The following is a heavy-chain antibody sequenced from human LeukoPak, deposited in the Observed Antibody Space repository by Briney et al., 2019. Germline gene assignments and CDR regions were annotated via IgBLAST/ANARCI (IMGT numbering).Heavy chain of an antibody. J-gene: IGHJ4*02. CDR2: IYTSGST. D-gene: IGHD1-26*01. V-gene: IGHV4-61*02. Sequence: SETLSLTCTVSGGSISSGSYYWSWIRRPAGKGLEWIGRIYTSGSTNYNPSLKSRVTISVDTSKNQFSLKLSSVTAADTAVYYCARQYSGSSTAFDYWGQGTLVTVSS. CDR3: ARQYSGSSTAFDY. CDR1: GGSISSGSYY.